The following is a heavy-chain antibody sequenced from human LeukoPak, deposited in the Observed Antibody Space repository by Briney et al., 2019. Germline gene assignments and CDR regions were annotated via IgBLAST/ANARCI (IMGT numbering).Heavy chain of an antibody. CDR1: GGSISSYY. CDR3: AFSPYDSSFDY. Sequence: SETLSLTCTVSGGSISSYYWSWIRQPPGKGLEWIGYIYYSGSTNYNPSLKSRVTISVDTSKNQFSLKLSSVTAADTAVYYCAFSPYDSSFDYWGQGTLVTVSS. V-gene: IGHV4-59*01. CDR2: IYYSGST. J-gene: IGHJ4*02. D-gene: IGHD3-3*01.